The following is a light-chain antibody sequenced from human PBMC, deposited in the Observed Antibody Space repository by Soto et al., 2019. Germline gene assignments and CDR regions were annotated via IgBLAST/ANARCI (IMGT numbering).Light chain of an antibody. CDR2: HTS. Sequence: DIVFTQSPGTLSLSHGERATRSCRASQSVGGSLAWYQQRPGQAPRLLVYHTSNRATGIPARFSGSGSGTDFTLTISSLEPEDFAVYYCHQRQYWPPITFGQGTRLEIK. V-gene: IGKV3-11*01. J-gene: IGKJ5*01. CDR1: QSVGGS. CDR3: HQRQYWPPIT.